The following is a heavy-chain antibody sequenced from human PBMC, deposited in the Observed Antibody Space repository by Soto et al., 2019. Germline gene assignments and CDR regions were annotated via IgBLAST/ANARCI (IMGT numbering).Heavy chain of an antibody. CDR1: GYTFTGYY. CDR3: ARDNGYEFWSGYYRAFDY. CDR2: INPNSGGK. D-gene: IGHD3-3*01. Sequence: GASVKVSCKASGYTFTGYYMHWVRQAPGQGLEWMGWINPNSGGKNYAQKFQGRVTMTRDTSISTAYMELSTLRSDDTAVYYCARDNGYEFWSGYYRAFDYWGQGTLVTVSS. V-gene: IGHV1-2*02. J-gene: IGHJ4*02.